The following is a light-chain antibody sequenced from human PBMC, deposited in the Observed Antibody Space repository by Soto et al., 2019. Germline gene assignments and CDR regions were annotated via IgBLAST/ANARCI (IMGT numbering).Light chain of an antibody. CDR2: AAS. Sequence: DIQLTQSPSFLSASVGDRVTITCRASQGISSYLAWYQQKPGKAPKLLIYAASTLQSGVPSRFSGSRSGTEFTLTISSLQPEDFATYYCQQHNIYPLTFGAGTKVEIK. V-gene: IGKV1-9*01. J-gene: IGKJ4*01. CDR3: QQHNIYPLT. CDR1: QGISSY.